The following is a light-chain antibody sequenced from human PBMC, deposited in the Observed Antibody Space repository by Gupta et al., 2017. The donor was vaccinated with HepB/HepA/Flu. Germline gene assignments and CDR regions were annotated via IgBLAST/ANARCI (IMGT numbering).Light chain of an antibody. CDR2: DGS. J-gene: IGLJ2*01. CDR3: SSYTSSSTI. CDR1: SSDVGGYNY. V-gene: IGLV2-14*03. Sequence: QSALTQPASVSGSPGQSITISCTGTSSDVGGYNYVSWYQQHPGKAPKIMIYDGSNRPSGVSNRFSGSKSGNTASLTISGLQAEDEADYYCSSYTSSSTIFGGGTKLTVL.